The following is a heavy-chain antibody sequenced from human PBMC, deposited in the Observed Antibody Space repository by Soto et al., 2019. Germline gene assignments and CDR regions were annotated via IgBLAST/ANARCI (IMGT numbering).Heavy chain of an antibody. CDR2: IYYIGRT. CDR1: GGSISSGGYY. V-gene: IGHV4-31*03. Sequence: QVQLQESGPGLVMPSQTLSLTCTVSGGSISSGGYYWNWIRQHPGKGLEWIGYIYYIGRTYSNPSLKSRVTVSLDTSNNQLSLGQSAVTAADSAVYYCARSVFPWGQGTLVTVSS. CDR3: ARSVFP. J-gene: IGHJ5*02.